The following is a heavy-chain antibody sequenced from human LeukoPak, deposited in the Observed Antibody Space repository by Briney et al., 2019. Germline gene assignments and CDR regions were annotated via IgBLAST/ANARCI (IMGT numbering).Heavy chain of an antibody. D-gene: IGHD3-16*02. Sequence: SETLSLTCTVSGDSISSSSYYWGWIRQPPGKGLEWIGSIYYSGSTYYNPSLKSRVTMSVDTSKNQFSLKLSSVTAADTAVYYCARDSGRYFRFDYWGQGTPVAVSS. J-gene: IGHJ4*02. V-gene: IGHV4-39*07. CDR1: GDSISSSSYY. CDR3: ARDSGRYFRFDY. CDR2: IYYSGST.